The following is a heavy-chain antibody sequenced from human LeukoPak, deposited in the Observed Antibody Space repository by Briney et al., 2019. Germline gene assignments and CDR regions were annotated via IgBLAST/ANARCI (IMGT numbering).Heavy chain of an antibody. CDR3: ARSYFYDNSGTPDY. CDR2: IWYDGSNK. CDR1: GFIFTTYG. Sequence: GGSLRLSCAASGFIFTTYGMHWVRQAPGKGLEWVALIWYDGSNKYHADSVKGRFTISRDNSKNTLYLQMNSLRAEDTAVYYCARSYFYDNSGTPDYWGQGTLVTVSS. V-gene: IGHV3-33*01. J-gene: IGHJ4*02. D-gene: IGHD3-22*01.